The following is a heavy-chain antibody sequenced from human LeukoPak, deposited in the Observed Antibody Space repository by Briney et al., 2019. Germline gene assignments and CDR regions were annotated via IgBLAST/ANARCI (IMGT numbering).Heavy chain of an antibody. V-gene: IGHV3-15*07. CDR3: TWIQNVLGGFGI. D-gene: IGHD5-18*01. J-gene: IGHJ3*02. CDR2: IKSKGGGWTT. CDR1: GFTFSSYE. Sequence: PGGSLRLSCAASGFTFSSYEMNWVRQAPGKGLEWVGRIKSKGGGWTTDYAEVVKGRVTISRDDSKNMVFLQMSSLKTDDTGTYYCTWIQNVLGGFGIWGQGTMVTVSS.